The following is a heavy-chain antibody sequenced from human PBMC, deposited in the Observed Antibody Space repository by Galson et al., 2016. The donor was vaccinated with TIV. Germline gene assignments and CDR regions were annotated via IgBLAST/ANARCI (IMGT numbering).Heavy chain of an antibody. Sequence: SLRLSCAASGFVFSDYAIHWVRQAPGEGLEWVAVISDDGTKRYHTDSVRGRFSISRDNSDETVHVQMNSLRVEDSAMYYCASELFDFWGQGTLVTVSS. J-gene: IGHJ4*02. V-gene: IGHV3-30*04. CDR2: ISDDGTKR. CDR1: GFVFSDYA. CDR3: ASELFDF.